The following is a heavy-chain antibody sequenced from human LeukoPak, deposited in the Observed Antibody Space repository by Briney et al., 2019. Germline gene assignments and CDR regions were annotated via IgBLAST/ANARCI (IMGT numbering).Heavy chain of an antibody. Sequence: PSETLSLTCTASGGSISSGDYYWSWIRQPPGKGLEWIGYIYYSGSTYYNPSLKSRVTISVDTSKNQFSLKLSSVTAADTAVYYCASARQWYYYSSGPTDNWFDPWGQGTLVTVSS. CDR3: ASARQWYYYSSGPTDNWFDP. V-gene: IGHV4-30-4*01. J-gene: IGHJ5*02. CDR2: IYYSGST. CDR1: GGSISSGDYY. D-gene: IGHD3-10*01.